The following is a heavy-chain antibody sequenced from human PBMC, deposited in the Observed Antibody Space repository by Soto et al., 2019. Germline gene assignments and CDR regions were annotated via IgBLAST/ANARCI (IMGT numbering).Heavy chain of an antibody. CDR2: TYYRSKWYN. CDR3: ARERAKRTKEPPDAFDI. Sequence: SQTLSLTCAISGDSVSSNSAAWNWIRQSPSRGLEWLGRTYYRSKWYNDYAVSVKSRITINPDTSKIQFSLQLNSVTPEDTAVYYCARERAKRTKEPPDAFDIWGQGTMVTVSS. CDR1: GDSVSSNSAA. V-gene: IGHV6-1*01. J-gene: IGHJ3*02.